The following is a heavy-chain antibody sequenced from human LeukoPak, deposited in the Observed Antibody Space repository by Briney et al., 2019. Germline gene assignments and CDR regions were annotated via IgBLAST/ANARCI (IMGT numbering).Heavy chain of an antibody. CDR3: ARDPRDGYNCPFDY. J-gene: IGHJ4*02. CDR2: IDPNSGDT. Sequence: GASVKVSCKASGYTFTGYFIHWVRQAPGQGLEWMGWIDPNSGDTNSAQKFRGRVTMTRDTSISTAYMELSSLTSDDTAVYFCARDPRDGYNCPFDYWGQGTLVTVSS. CDR1: GYTFTGYF. D-gene: IGHD5-24*01. V-gene: IGHV1-2*02.